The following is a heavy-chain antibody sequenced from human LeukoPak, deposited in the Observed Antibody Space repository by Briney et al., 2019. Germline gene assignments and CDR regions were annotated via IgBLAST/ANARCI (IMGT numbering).Heavy chain of an antibody. V-gene: IGHV4-34*01. CDR2: INHSGST. Sequence: SETLSLTCAVYGEFFSGYYWSWTRQPPGKGLEWIGDINHSGSTNYNPSLKSRVTISVDTSKNQFSLNLNSVTAADTAVYYCARGARGSYSYWGQGTLVTVSS. CDR3: ARGARGSYSY. J-gene: IGHJ4*02. D-gene: IGHD1-26*01. CDR1: GEFFSGYY.